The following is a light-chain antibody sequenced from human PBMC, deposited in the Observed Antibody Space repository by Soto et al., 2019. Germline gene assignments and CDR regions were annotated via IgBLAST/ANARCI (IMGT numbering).Light chain of an antibody. V-gene: IGKV1-39*01. CDR1: ESISRW. CDR2: DAS. Sequence: FHLSQSPSSRSATVCNSVTITCRASESISRWLAWYQQKPGKAPNLLIHDASSLQSGVPSRFSGSGSGTDFTLTISSLQPEDFATYYCQQSYSTPLTFGQGTRLEIK. J-gene: IGKJ5*01. CDR3: QQSYSTPLT.